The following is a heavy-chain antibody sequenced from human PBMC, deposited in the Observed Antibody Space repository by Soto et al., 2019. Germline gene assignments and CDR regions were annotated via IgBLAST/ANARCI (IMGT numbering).Heavy chain of an antibody. Sequence: QVQLQESGPGLVKPSQTLSLTCTVSGGSISNVNYYWSWIRQTPDKGLEWIGHPYNGGSIYNNPALTNRITISLDTSKNQFSLQMRSVSAADTDVYYCARGPSGDKVDYWVQGTLVTVSS. D-gene: IGHD7-27*01. V-gene: IGHV4-30-4*01. CDR1: GGSISNVNYY. J-gene: IGHJ4*02. CDR3: ARGPSGDKVDY. CDR2: PYNGGSI.